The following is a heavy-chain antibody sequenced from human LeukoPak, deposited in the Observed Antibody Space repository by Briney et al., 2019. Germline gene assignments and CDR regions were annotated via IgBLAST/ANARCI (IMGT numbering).Heavy chain of an antibody. CDR2: IIPILGIA. Sequence: SVKVSCKASGGTFSSYAISWVRQAPGQGLEWMGRIIPILGIANYAQKFQGRVTITADKSTSTAYMELSSLRSEDTAVCYCAGLVIAAAGTSEFDYWGQGTLVTVSS. V-gene: IGHV1-69*04. CDR1: GGTFSSYA. CDR3: AGLVIAAAGTSEFDY. D-gene: IGHD6-13*01. J-gene: IGHJ4*02.